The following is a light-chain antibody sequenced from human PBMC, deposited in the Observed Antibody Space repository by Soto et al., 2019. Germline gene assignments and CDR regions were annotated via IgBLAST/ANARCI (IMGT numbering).Light chain of an antibody. CDR1: SGHSGYI. Sequence: QAVVTQSSSASASLGSSVKLTSTLSSGHSGYIIAWHQQQPGKAPRYLMKVERSGSYNKGSGVPDRFSGSSSGADRYLTISNLQSEDESDYYCATWDSNTRVFGGGTKLTVL. V-gene: IGLV4-60*03. CDR2: VERSGSY. CDR3: ATWDSNTRV. J-gene: IGLJ3*02.